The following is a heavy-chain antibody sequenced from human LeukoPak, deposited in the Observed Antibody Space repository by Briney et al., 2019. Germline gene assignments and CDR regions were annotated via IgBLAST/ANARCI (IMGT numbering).Heavy chain of an antibody. J-gene: IGHJ5*02. CDR2: ISYDGSNK. CDR3: ARGPS. Sequence: PWGSLRLSCAASGFTFSSYAMHWVRQAPGKGLEWVAVISYDGSNKYYADSVKGRFTISRDNSKNTLYLQMNSLRAEDTAVYYCARGPSWGQGTLVTVSS. V-gene: IGHV3-30*04. CDR1: GFTFSSYA.